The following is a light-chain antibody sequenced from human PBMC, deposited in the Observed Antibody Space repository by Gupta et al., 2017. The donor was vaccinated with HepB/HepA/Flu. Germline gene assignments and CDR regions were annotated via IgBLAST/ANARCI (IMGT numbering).Light chain of an antibody. CDR1: SATIGAGYD. V-gene: IGLV1-40*01. J-gene: IGLJ2*01. CDR3: QSYDSSRSGVV. CDR2: GNS. Sequence: QSVLTQPPSVSGAPGQRVTISCTGSSATIGAGYDVHWYQQLPGTAPNLLIYGNSSRPSGVPDRFSGSKSGTSASVTITGLQAEDEADYYCQSYDSSRSGVVFGGGTKLTVL.